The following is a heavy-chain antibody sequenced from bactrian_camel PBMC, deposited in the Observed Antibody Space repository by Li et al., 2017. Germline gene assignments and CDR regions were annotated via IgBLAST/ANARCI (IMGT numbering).Heavy chain of an antibody. J-gene: IGHJ4*01. V-gene: IGHV3S55*01. CDR1: IFTDSGDYC. Sequence: HVQLVESGGGSVRAGGSLRLSCASAIFTDSGDYCMGWFRQAPGKERERVAGFSPNAVTDYADSVSGRFTISKDSRGFLNLEMNSLKPEDTGIYYCAATSNWKLSGCRLRSDYNVWGQGTQVTVS. D-gene: IGHD3*01. CDR3: AATSNWKLSGCRLRSDYNV. CDR2: FSPNAVT.